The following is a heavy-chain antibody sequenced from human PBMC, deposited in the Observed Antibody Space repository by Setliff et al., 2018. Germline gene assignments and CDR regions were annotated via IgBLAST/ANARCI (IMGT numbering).Heavy chain of an antibody. D-gene: IGHD3-22*01. CDR3: ASLPYYDSSGYSLSYY. V-gene: IGHV4-59*08. CDR1: GGFIRDYY. Sequence: KTSETLSLTCTVSGGFIRDYYWNWIRQSPGKGLEWIGYIYYRGTTNYNSSLKSRVTISVDTSKNQFSLKLSSVTAADTAVYYCASLPYYDSSGYSLSYYWGQGTLVTVSS. CDR2: IYYRGTT. J-gene: IGHJ4*02.